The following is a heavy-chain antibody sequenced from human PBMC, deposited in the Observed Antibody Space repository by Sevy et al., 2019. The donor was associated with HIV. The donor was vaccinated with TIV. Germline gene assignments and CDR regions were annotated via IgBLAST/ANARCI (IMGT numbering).Heavy chain of an antibody. CDR3: AKASYRDYYDSGGYETE. Sequence: GGSLRLSCAASGFTFVSYAMHWVRQAPGKGLEWVAMISSDGRNINYADSVKGRFTISRDTSKNTLLLQRNSLRAEDTAVYYCAKASYRDYYDSGGYETEWGQGTLVTVSS. J-gene: IGHJ4*02. V-gene: IGHV3-30*04. D-gene: IGHD3-22*01. CDR2: ISSDGRNI. CDR1: GFTFVSYA.